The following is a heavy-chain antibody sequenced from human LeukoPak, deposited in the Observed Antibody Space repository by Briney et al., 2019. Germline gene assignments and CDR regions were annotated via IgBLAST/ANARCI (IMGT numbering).Heavy chain of an antibody. CDR3: ARYRDDYGDLERPYFDY. CDR2: IYYSGST. D-gene: IGHD4-17*01. J-gene: IGHJ4*02. V-gene: IGHV4-39*01. Sequence: SETLSLTCTISGGSISSSSYYWGWIRQPPGKGLEWIGSIYYSGSTYYNPSLKSRVTISVDTSKNQFSLKLSSVTAADTAVYYCARYRDDYGDLERPYFDYWGQGTLVTVSS. CDR1: GGSISSSSYY.